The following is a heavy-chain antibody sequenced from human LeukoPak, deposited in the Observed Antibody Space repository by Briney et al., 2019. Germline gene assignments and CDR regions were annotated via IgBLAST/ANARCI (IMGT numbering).Heavy chain of an antibody. V-gene: IGHV1-3*01. CDR3: ARQSQFDAFDI. CDR2: INAGNGNT. J-gene: IGHJ3*02. Sequence: ASVKVSCKDSGYTFTSYAMHWVRQAPGQRLEWMGWINAGNGNTKYSQKFQGRVTITRDTSASTAYMELSSLRSEDTAVYYCARQSQFDAFDIWGQGTMVTVSS. D-gene: IGHD5-24*01. CDR1: GYTFTSYA.